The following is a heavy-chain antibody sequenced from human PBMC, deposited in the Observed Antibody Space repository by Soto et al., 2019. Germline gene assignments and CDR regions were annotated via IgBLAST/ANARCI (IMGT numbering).Heavy chain of an antibody. J-gene: IGHJ4*02. CDR1: GFTFSNYW. CDR2: IDHDGAT. V-gene: IGHV3-74*01. CDR3: VRDRHGDY. Sequence: EVQLVESGGGLVQPGGSLRLSCAGSGFTFSNYWMHWVRQAPGKGLEWVSRIDHDGATDYADSVRGRFTISRDNAENTLYLQMNSLRPEDTAVYYCVRDRHGDYWGQGNLVTVSS.